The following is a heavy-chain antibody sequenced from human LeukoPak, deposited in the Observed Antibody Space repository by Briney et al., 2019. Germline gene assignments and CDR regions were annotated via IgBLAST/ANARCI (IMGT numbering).Heavy chain of an antibody. D-gene: IGHD3-16*02. CDR2: VNHSGST. CDR1: GGSFSGYY. J-gene: IGHJ4*02. V-gene: IGHV4-34*01. Sequence: KPSETLSLTCAVYGGSFSGYYWSWIRQPPGKGLEWIGEVNHSGSTNYNPSRKSRVTISVDTSKNQFSLKLSSVTAADTAVYYCARHSYDYVWGSYRYSGTSGYFDYWGQGTLVTVSS. CDR3: ARHSYDYVWGSYRYSGTSGYFDY.